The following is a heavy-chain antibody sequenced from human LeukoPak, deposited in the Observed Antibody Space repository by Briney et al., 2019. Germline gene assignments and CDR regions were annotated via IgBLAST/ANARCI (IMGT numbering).Heavy chain of an antibody. CDR1: GFTFKNYA. V-gene: IGHV3-23*01. J-gene: IGHJ1*01. CDR2: TSGSGDIR. CDR3: VYYRSSGGGLYSGLEH. Sequence: PGGSLRLSCAASGFTFKNYAMTWVRQAPGKGLEWVSRTSGSGDIRLYADSVKGRFTISRTNSENRLYLQMNRLRADDSGVYYCVYYRSSGGGLYSGLEHWGQGTQVTVSS. D-gene: IGHD2-15*01.